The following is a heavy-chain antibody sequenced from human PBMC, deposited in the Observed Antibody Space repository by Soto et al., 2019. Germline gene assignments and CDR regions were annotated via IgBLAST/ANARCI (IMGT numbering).Heavy chain of an antibody. V-gene: IGHV4-31*03. J-gene: IGHJ4*02. CDR3: ARVVSVAPYSDY. CDR2: IYYSGST. D-gene: IGHD3-16*01. CDR1: GGSISNGAYY. Sequence: QVQLQESGPGLVKPSQTLSLTCSVSGGSISNGAYYWSWIRQHPGKGLEWIGYIYYSGSTYYNPSLKSRVTISVDTSKNQFSLKLSSVTAADTAVYYCARVVSVAPYSDYWGQGTLVTVSS.